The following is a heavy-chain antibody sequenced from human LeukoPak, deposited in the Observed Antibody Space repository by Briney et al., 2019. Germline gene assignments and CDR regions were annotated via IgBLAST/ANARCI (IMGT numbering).Heavy chain of an antibody. V-gene: IGHV4-39*07. J-gene: IGHJ4*02. D-gene: IGHD4-23*01. CDR1: GGSISSSSYY. CDR3: ARDLGYGGRNQDY. CDR2: IYHSGST. Sequence: SETLSLTCTVSGGSISSSSYYWGWIRQPPGKGLEWIGSIYHSGSTYYNPSLKSRVTISVDTSKNQFSLKLSSVTAADTAVYYCARDLGYGGRNQDYWGQGTLVTVSS.